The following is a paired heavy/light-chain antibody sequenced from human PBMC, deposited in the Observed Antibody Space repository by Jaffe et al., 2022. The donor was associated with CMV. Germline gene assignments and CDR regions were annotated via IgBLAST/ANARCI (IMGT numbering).Light chain of an antibody. V-gene: IGKV3-20*01. J-gene: IGKJ1*01. CDR2: GAS. CDR1: QSVSSSY. Sequence: VVLTQSPGTLSLSPGERATLSCRASQSVSSSYLAWYQQKPGQPPRLLLYGASSRATGIPDRFSGSGSGTDFTLAISRLAPEDFAVYFCQQYGSSPPTFGQGTKVEVK. CDR3: QQYGSSPPT.
Heavy chain of an antibody. CDR2: VNPRAVTT. Sequence: QVLLVQSGAEVKTPGASMKLSCMASGYTFTSHYIHWVRQAPGQGLEWMGTVNPRAVTTAYAQGFQGRVTMTSDTFASAVYMELSSLTSDDTAMYYCARGSQWGYYYMDVWGKGTTVTVSS. V-gene: IGHV1-46*01. J-gene: IGHJ6*03. D-gene: IGHD2-8*01. CDR1: GYTFTSHY. CDR3: ARGSQWGYYYMDV.